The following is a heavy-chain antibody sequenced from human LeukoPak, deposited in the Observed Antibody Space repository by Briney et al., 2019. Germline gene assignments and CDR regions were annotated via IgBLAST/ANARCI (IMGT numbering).Heavy chain of an antibody. CDR2: ISSSSSYI. V-gene: IGHV3-21*01. Sequence: GGSLRLSCAASGFTFSIYSMNWVRQARGEGLEWVSSISSSSSYIYYADSVKGRFTISRDNAKNSLYLQMNSLRAEDTAVYYCARDRVEDYYGSGRPRGMDVWGKGTTVTVSS. J-gene: IGHJ6*04. CDR3: ARDRVEDYYGSGRPRGMDV. D-gene: IGHD3-10*01. CDR1: GFTFSIYS.